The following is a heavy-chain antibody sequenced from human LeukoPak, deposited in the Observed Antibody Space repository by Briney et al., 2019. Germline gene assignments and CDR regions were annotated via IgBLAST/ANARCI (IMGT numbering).Heavy chain of an antibody. Sequence: GGSLRLSCAASGFTVDSNYLSWVRQAPGKGLEWVSTIYTGGNTYYAASVKGRFTISRDFSKNTVFLHMNSLRAEDTAMYYCARGGDSGYYDYFDYWGQGALVTVSS. CDR2: IYTGGNT. CDR1: GFTVDSNY. V-gene: IGHV3-53*01. CDR3: ARGGDSGYYDYFDY. J-gene: IGHJ4*02. D-gene: IGHD3-22*01.